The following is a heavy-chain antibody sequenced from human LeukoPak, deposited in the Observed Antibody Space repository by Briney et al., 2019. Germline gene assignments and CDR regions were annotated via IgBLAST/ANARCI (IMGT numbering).Heavy chain of an antibody. CDR3: ARGAYCSSTSCYMRGFDY. V-gene: IGHV1-3*01. Sequence: KFQGRVTITRDTSASTAYMELNSLRSEDTAVYYCARGAYCSSTSCYMRGFDYWGQGTLVTVSS. D-gene: IGHD2-2*02. J-gene: IGHJ4*02.